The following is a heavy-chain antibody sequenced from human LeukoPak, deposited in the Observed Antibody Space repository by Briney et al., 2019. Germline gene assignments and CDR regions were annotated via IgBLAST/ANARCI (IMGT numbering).Heavy chain of an antibody. D-gene: IGHD3-10*01. CDR3: ARDHALMYYGSGSPDY. CDR1: GFTLSSYW. Sequence: GGSLRLSCAASGFTLSSYWMSWVRQAPGKGLEWVANIRQDGSEKSYVDSVRGRFTITRDNAKKSLYLQMNSLRAEDTAVYYCARDHALMYYGSGSPDYWGQGTLVTVSS. CDR2: IRQDGSEK. J-gene: IGHJ4*02. V-gene: IGHV3-7*01.